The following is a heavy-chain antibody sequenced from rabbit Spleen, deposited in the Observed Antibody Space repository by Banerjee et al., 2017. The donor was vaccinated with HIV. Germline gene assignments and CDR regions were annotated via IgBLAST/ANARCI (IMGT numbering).Heavy chain of an antibody. J-gene: IGHJ2*01. D-gene: IGHD1-1*01. V-gene: IGHV1S45*01. CDR1: GFSLSSNW. CDR2: IDTNDGDT. Sequence: LEESGGGLVKPGGTLTLTCTVSGFSLSSNWICWVRQAPGKGLEWIACIDTNDGDTDYANWPKGRFTISKTSSTTVTLQMTSLTAADTAPYFCARNYVNAFDPWGQGTLVTVS. CDR3: ARNYVNAFDP.